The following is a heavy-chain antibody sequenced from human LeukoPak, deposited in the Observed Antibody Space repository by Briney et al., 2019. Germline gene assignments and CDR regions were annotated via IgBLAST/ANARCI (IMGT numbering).Heavy chain of an antibody. CDR2: INRDGSRT. D-gene: IGHD3-10*01. J-gene: IGHJ4*02. V-gene: IGHV3-74*01. CDR3: ARQTYYYGSGSYYNEDY. Sequence: GGSLRLSCAASGFTFSSYWMHWVRQAPGKGLVWVSRINRDGSRTNYADSVKGRFTISRDNAKNTLDLQMNSLRAEDTAVYYCARQTYYYGSGSYYNEDYWGQGTLVTVSS. CDR1: GFTFSSYW.